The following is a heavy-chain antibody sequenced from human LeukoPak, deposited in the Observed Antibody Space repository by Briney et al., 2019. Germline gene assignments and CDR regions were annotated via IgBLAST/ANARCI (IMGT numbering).Heavy chain of an antibody. D-gene: IGHD2-15*01. CDR3: ARDEYCSSSSCPDY. V-gene: IGHV3-7*01. J-gene: IGHJ4*02. Sequence: PGGSLRLSCAASGFTFSSHWMSWVRQAPGKGLEWVANIKEDGSEKNSVDSVKGRFTISRDNAKNSLYLQMNSLRAEDTAVYYCARDEYCSSSSCPDYWGRGTLVTVSS. CDR2: IKEDGSEK. CDR1: GFTFSSHW.